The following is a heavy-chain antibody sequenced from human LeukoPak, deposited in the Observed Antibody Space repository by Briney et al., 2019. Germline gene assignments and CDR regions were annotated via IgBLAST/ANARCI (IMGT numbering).Heavy chain of an antibody. Sequence: GESLKISCKGSGYSFTNYWIGWVRPMPGKGLEWMGIIYPGDSDTRYSPSFQGQVTISADKSISTAYLQWSSLKASDTAMYYCARRRSVTFGWFDPWGQGTLVIVSS. CDR3: ARRRSVTFGWFDP. D-gene: IGHD3-16*01. CDR1: GYSFTNYW. CDR2: IYPGDSDT. J-gene: IGHJ5*02. V-gene: IGHV5-51*01.